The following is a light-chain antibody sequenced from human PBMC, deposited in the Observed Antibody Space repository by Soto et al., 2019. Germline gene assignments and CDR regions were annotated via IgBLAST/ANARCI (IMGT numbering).Light chain of an antibody. J-gene: IGKJ4*01. Sequence: EVVLTQSPAILSLSPGERATLSCRASQSVGNFLTWYQQKPGQAPRLLIYDASTRATGIPARFSGSGSGTDFTLTISSLGPEDFAVYYCQQYSDSITFGGGTKV. CDR1: QSVGNF. CDR3: QQYSDSIT. CDR2: DAS. V-gene: IGKV3-11*01.